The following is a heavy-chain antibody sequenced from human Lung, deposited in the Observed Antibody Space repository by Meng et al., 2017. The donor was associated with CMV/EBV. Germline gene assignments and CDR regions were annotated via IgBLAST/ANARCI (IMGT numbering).Heavy chain of an antibody. D-gene: IGHD3-10*02. CDR2: ISAYRGNT. J-gene: IGHJ4*02. CDR3: ARVVVHYYARGDNADYSDY. CDR1: FNNYG. V-gene: IGHV1-18*04. Sequence: FNNYGLIWVRQATGKGLEWVGGISAYRGNTNYAQKIQDRVTMTTHTSSNTAYMELRSLRSDDTAIYYCARVVVHYYARGDNADYSDYWGQGTLVTVSS.